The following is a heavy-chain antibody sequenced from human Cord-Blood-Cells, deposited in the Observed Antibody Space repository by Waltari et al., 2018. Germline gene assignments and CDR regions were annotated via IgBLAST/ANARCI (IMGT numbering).Heavy chain of an antibody. CDR3: ARAGFGMAAAGKPDDAFDI. CDR1: GFTFSSYS. V-gene: IGHV3-21*01. J-gene: IGHJ3*02. D-gene: IGHD6-13*01. Sequence: EVQLVESGGGLVKPGGSLRLSCAASGFTFSSYSMNWVRQAPGKGLEWVSSISSSSSYIYYADSVKGRFTISRDNAKNSLYLQMNSLRAEDTAVYYCARAGFGMAAAGKPDDAFDIWGQGTMVTVSS. CDR2: ISSSSSYI.